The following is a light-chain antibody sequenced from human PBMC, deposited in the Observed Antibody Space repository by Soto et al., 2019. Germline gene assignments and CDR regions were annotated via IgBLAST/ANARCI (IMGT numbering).Light chain of an antibody. CDR3: LQHNSYPYT. J-gene: IGKJ2*01. CDR2: DTS. CDR1: QDISRF. V-gene: IGKV1-17*03. Sequence: DVQMTQSPSAMSASVGDRVTITCRASQDISRFVAWFQQKPGKAPERLIYDTSSLQPGVPSRFSGSGSGTEFTLAISGLQPEDFATYYCLQHNSYPYTVGQGTKLEIK.